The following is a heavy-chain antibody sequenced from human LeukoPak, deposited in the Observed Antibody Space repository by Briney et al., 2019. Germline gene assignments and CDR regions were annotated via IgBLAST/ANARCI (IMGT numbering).Heavy chain of an antibody. J-gene: IGHJ6*03. CDR3: ARGGDFWSGYSRGYYMDV. D-gene: IGHD3-3*01. V-gene: IGHV3-23*01. CDR1: GFSLSSYA. Sequence: GGSLRLSCTVSGFSLSSYALSWVRRAPGKGLEWVSATSSSDAGKYYADSVRGRFTISRDNSRNTMYLQMNGLRVEDAAVYYCARGGDFWSGYSRGYYMDVWGKGTTVTVSS. CDR2: TSSSDAGK.